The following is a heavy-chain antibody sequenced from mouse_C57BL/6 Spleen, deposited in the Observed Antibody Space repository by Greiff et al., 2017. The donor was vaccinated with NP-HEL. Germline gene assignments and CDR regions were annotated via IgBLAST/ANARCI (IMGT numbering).Heavy chain of an antibody. D-gene: IGHD2-1*01. V-gene: IGHV1-69*01. CDR1: GYTFTSYW. Sequence: QVQLQQPGAELVMPGASVKLSCKASGYTFTSYWMHWVKQRPGQGLEWIGEIDPSDGYTNYNQKFKGKSTLTVDKSSSTAYMQLSSLTSEDSAVYYCARGVYCMAWLAYWGQGTLVTVSA. CDR2: IDPSDGYT. CDR3: ARGVYCMAWLAY. J-gene: IGHJ3*01.